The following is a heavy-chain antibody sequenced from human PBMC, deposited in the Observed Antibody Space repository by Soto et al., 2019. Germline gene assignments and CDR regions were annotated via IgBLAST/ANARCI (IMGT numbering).Heavy chain of an antibody. CDR2: IKSKAAGGTT. Sequence: EVRLVESGGGLVKPGGSLRLSCAASGFTFSNAWMTWVRQAPGKGLEWVGRIKSKAAGGTTDYAAPVKGRFTISRDDSRNTLYLQMNSQKTEDTAVYFCAFSYGSGSYYDAFDMWGPGTMVTVSS. D-gene: IGHD3-10*01. V-gene: IGHV3-15*01. CDR3: AFSYGSGSYYDAFDM. CDR1: GFTFSNAW. J-gene: IGHJ3*02.